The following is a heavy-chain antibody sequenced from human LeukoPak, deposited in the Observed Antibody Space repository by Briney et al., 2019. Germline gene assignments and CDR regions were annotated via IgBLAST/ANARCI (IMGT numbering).Heavy chain of an antibody. D-gene: IGHD3-9*01. J-gene: IGHJ4*02. CDR2: IKQDGSEK. Sequence: GGSLRLSCAASGFTFSSYWMSWVRQAPGKGLEWVANIKQDGSEKYYVDSVKGRFTISRDNANNALHLQMNTLRVEDTAVYYCTRDLMDYDVSTGLHHYYMDVWGQGTLVTVSS. V-gene: IGHV3-7*01. CDR1: GFTFSSYW. CDR3: TRDLMDYDVSTGLHHYYMDV.